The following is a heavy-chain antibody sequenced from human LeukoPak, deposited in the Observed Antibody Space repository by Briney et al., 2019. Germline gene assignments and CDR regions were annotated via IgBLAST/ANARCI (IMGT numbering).Heavy chain of an antibody. J-gene: IGHJ4*02. Sequence: SGGSLRLSCAASGFTFGSYSMNWVRQAPGKGLEWVSSISSSSSYIYYADSVKGRFTISRDNAKNSLYLQMNSLRAEDTAVYYCARGNMVRGVIPPDYWGQGTLVTVSS. CDR2: ISSSSSYI. CDR3: ARGNMVRGVIPPDY. CDR1: GFTFGSYS. V-gene: IGHV3-21*01. D-gene: IGHD3-10*01.